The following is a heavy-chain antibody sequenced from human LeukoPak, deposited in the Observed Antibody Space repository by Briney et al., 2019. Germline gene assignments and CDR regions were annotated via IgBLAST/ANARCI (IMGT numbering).Heavy chain of an antibody. CDR1: GFTFGDHA. Sequence: PGRSLRLSCTASGFTFGDHAIGWVRQAPGKGLEWVGFIRSKAYGGTTEYAASVKGRFTISRDDSKSIACLQMDSLKTEDTAVYYCTRELSYTYYYGVDVWGQGTTVTVSS. V-gene: IGHV3-49*04. J-gene: IGHJ6*02. CDR2: IRSKAYGGTT. D-gene: IGHD2-8*01. CDR3: TRELSYTYYYGVDV.